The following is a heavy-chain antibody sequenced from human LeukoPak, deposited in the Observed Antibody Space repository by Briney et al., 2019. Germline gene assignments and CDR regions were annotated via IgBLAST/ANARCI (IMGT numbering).Heavy chain of an antibody. V-gene: IGHV4-59*08. J-gene: IGHJ5*02. D-gene: IGHD6-13*01. CDR2: IYYSGST. CDR1: GGSISSYY. CDR3: ARHFSWQQLVSWFDP. Sequence: SETLSLTCTVSGGSISSYYWSWIRQPPGKGLEWIGYIYYSGSTNYNPSLKSRVTISVDSSKNQFSLKLSSVTAADTAVYYCARHFSWQQLVSWFDPWGQGTLVTVSS.